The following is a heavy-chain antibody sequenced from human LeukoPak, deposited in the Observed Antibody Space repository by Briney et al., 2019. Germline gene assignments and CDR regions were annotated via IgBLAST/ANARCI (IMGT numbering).Heavy chain of an antibody. Sequence: PSETLSLTCTVSGGSISSYYWSWIRQPPGKGLEWIGYIYYSGSTNYNPSLKSRVTISVDTSKNQFSLKLSSVTAADTAVYYCARHGEEWFGEFIDAFDIWGQGTMVTVSS. CDR1: GGSISSYY. D-gene: IGHD3-10*01. CDR2: IYYSGST. J-gene: IGHJ3*02. CDR3: ARHGEEWFGEFIDAFDI. V-gene: IGHV4-59*08.